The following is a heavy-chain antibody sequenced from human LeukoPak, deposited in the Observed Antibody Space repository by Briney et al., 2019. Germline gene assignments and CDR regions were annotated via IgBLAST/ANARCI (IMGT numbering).Heavy chain of an antibody. CDR1: GFTFTNYW. V-gene: IGHV3-7*01. CDR2: IEEDGTDK. D-gene: IGHD1-26*01. J-gene: IGHJ4*02. Sequence: GGSLRLSCAVSGFTFTNYWMTWVRQAPGKGLEWVANIEEDGTDKYYVDSVVGRFTISRDNAQNLLYLHMNSLRAEDTGVYYCAKSGGFFDTWGQGTLVTVSS. CDR3: AKSGGFFDT.